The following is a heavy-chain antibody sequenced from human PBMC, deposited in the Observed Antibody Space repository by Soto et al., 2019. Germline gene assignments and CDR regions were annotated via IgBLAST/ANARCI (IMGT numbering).Heavy chain of an antibody. CDR3: TREGRAPYYYYGVAA. J-gene: IGHJ6*02. Sequence: QVQLEQSAPEVKKPGASVKVSCKASGYTFTTYGISWVRQAPGQGLEWLGWINTHNGNTNYAQNLQGRVIMTADTSPSTAYMELRSLRSDDTAIYYCTREGRAPYYYYGVAAWGQGTTVTVSS. CDR2: INTHNGNT. V-gene: IGHV1-18*01. D-gene: IGHD3-10*01. CDR1: GYTFTTYG.